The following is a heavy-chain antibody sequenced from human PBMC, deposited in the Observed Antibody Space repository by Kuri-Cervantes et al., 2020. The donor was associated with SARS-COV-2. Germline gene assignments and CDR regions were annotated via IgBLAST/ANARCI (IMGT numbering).Heavy chain of an antibody. CDR3: ARAPRGVRYFDY. D-gene: IGHD1-1*01. J-gene: IGHJ4*02. Sequence: ASVTVSCKASGYTFTSYGISWVRQAPGQGLEWMGWISAYNGNTNYAQKLQGRVTMTTDTSTSTAYMELRSLRSDDTAVYYCARAPRGVRYFDYWGQGTLVTVSS. V-gene: IGHV1-18*04. CDR1: GYTFTSYG. CDR2: ISAYNGNT.